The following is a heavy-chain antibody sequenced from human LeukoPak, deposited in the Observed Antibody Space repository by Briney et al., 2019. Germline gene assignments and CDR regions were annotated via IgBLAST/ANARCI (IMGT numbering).Heavy chain of an antibody. V-gene: IGHV1-18*01. D-gene: IGHD6-19*01. CDR1: GYTFTSYG. CDR3: ARVWYSSGWMTYYYYYMDV. J-gene: IGHJ6*03. Sequence: GASVKVSCKASGYTFTSYGISWVRQAPGQGLEWMGWISAYSGNTNYAQKLQGRVTMTTDTSTSTAYMELRSLRSDDTAVYYCARVWYSSGWMTYYYYYMDVWGKGTTVTVSS. CDR2: ISAYSGNT.